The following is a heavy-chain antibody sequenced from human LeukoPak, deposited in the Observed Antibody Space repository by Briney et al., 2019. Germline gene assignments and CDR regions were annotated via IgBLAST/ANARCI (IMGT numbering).Heavy chain of an antibody. CDR3: ARDCVIVGAPCYDY. CDR2: IKQDGSEK. CDR1: GFTVSNYW. J-gene: IGHJ4*02. D-gene: IGHD1-26*01. V-gene: IGHV3-7*04. Sequence: GGSLRLSCAASGFTVSNYWMSWVRQAPGKGLEWVANIKQDGSEKYYVDSLKGRFPISRDNAKNSLYLQLNSLRAEDTAVYYCARDCVIVGAPCYDYWGQGTLVTVSS.